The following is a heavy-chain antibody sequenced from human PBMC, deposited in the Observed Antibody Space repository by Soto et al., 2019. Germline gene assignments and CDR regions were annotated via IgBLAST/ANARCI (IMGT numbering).Heavy chain of an antibody. D-gene: IGHD6-25*01. CDR3: AKAAGDH. J-gene: IGHJ4*02. V-gene: IGHV1-69*01. CDR2: IIPIFGIK. CDR1: GGTFNTYA. Sequence: QMQLVQSGAEVKERGSSVKISCKTSGGTFNTYALTWVRQAPGQGLEWSGGIIPIFGIKNVAQRFQGRVTINADESLTTAYMEMTSLRSDDTAVYYCAKAAGDHWGQGTLVTVSS.